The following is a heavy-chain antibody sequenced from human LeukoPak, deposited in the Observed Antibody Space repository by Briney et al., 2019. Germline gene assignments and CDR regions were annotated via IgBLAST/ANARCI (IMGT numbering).Heavy chain of an antibody. D-gene: IGHD6-19*01. CDR3: ARVAYSSGQDY. J-gene: IGHJ4*02. CDR2: IYSSGST. CDR1: GGSINNYY. Sequence: NPSETLSLTCTVSGGSINNYYWSWIRQPAGKGLEWIGRIYSSGSTNYNPSLKSRVTISVDTSKNQFSLKLSSVTAADTAVYYCARVAYSSGQDYWGQGTLVTVSS. V-gene: IGHV4-4*07.